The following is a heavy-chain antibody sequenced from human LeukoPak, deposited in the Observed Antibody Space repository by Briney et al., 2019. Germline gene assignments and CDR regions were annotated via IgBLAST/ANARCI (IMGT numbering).Heavy chain of an antibody. Sequence: PGGSLRLSCAASGFTFNDYAINWVRQAPGKGLEWVSVISGGTGGSTYYADSVKGRFTISRDNSKNTLYLQMNSLRAEDTAVYYCAKRGSSSWTQFDYWGHGTLVTVSS. J-gene: IGHJ4*01. CDR2: ISGGTGGST. V-gene: IGHV3-23*01. D-gene: IGHD6-13*01. CDR1: GFTFNDYA. CDR3: AKRGSSSWTQFDY.